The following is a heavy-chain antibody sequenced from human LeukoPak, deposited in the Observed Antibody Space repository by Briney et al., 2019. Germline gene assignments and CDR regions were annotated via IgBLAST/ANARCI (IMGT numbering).Heavy chain of an antibody. CDR1: GYTFTSYD. Sequence: GASVKVSCKASGYTFTSYDINWVRQATGQGLEWMGWMNPNSGNTGYAQKFQGRVTITRNTSISTAYMELSSLRSGDTAVYYCARDGPFGIAAASVRDYWGQGTLVTVSS. J-gene: IGHJ4*02. D-gene: IGHD6-13*01. CDR3: ARDGPFGIAAASVRDY. V-gene: IGHV1-8*03. CDR2: MNPNSGNT.